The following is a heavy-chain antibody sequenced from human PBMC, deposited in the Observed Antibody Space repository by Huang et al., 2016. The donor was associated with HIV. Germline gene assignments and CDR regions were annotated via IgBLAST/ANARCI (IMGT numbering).Heavy chain of an antibody. CDR3: AMSLRYQYDSRSYWGRYFDY. CDR2: ISPRVLAA. CDR1: GGSFSDQI. Sequence: QVQLEQSGPAVRKPGSSVKVSCQASGGSFSDQIISWVRQAPGQRFEWRGGISPRVLAAAYAQKFKGRVTMTAEESTATIYRELNSLTSEDTAVYYCAMSLRYQYDSRSYWGRYFDYWGQGTLVTVSS. V-gene: IGHV1-69*01. D-gene: IGHD3-16*01. J-gene: IGHJ4*02.